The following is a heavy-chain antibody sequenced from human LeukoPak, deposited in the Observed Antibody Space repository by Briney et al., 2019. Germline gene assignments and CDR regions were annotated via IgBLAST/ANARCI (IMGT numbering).Heavy chain of an antibody. Sequence: GGSLRLSCVASGFSFSRYWMSWVRQAPGKGLEWVANIKEDGSEQYYADSLKGRFTISRDNVKNSLYLHINSLRAEDTAVYYCARDSFETDIDYWGQGTLVTVPS. V-gene: IGHV3-7*01. D-gene: IGHD1-14*01. J-gene: IGHJ4*02. CDR2: IKEDGSEQ. CDR1: GFSFSRYW. CDR3: ARDSFETDIDY.